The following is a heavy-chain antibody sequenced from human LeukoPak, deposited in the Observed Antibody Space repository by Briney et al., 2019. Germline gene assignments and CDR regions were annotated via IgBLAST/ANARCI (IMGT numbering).Heavy chain of an antibody. V-gene: IGHV3-64*01. D-gene: IGHD5-18*01. J-gene: IGHJ4*02. CDR1: GFTFSSYA. CDR2: ISSNGGST. CDR3: ARGPDSYGHFDY. Sequence: GGSLRLSCAASGFTFSSYAMHWVRQAPGKGLEYVSAISSNGGSTYYANSVKGRFTISRDNSKNTLYLQMGSLRAEDMAVYSCARGPDSYGHFDYWGQGTLVTVSS.